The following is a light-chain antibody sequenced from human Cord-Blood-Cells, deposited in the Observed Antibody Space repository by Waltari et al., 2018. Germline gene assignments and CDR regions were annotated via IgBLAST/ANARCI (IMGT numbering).Light chain of an antibody. Sequence: QSALTQPASVSGSPGQSIPISCTGTRSDVGVYNYVSWYQQHPGKPPKLMIYEVSNRPSGVSNRFSGSKSGNTASLTISGLQAEDEADYYCSSYTSSSTYVFGTGTKVTVL. J-gene: IGLJ1*01. CDR2: EVS. CDR1: RSDVGVYNY. V-gene: IGLV2-14*01. CDR3: SSYTSSSTYV.